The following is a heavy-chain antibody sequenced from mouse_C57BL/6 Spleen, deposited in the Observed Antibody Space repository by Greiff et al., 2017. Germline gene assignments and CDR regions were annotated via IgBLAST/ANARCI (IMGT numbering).Heavy chain of an antibody. CDR3: ARHVRDYDGYFDV. V-gene: IGHV5-12*01. CDR1: GFTFSDYY. D-gene: IGHD2-4*01. J-gene: IGHJ1*03. CDR2: INNGGGST. Sequence: VQLKESGGGLVQPGGSLKLSCAASGFTFSDYYMYWVRQTPEKRLEWVAYINNGGGSTYYPDTVKGRFTISRDNAKNTPYLQMSRLKSEDTAVFYCARHVRDYDGYFDVWGTGTPVTVSS.